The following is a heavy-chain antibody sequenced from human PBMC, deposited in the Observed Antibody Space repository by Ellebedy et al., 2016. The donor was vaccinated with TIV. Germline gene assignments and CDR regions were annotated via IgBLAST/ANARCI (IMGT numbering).Heavy chain of an antibody. CDR2: IYYSGST. D-gene: IGHD3-10*01. CDR1: GGFISTYF. Sequence: SETLSLTXTVSGGFISTYFWTWIRQPPGKGLEWIGSIYYSGSTYYNPSLKSRVTISVDTSKNQFSLKLSSVTAADTAVYYCAREAYYPPGTTSFDYWGQGTLVTVSS. J-gene: IGHJ4*02. CDR3: AREAYYPPGTTSFDY. V-gene: IGHV4-59*12.